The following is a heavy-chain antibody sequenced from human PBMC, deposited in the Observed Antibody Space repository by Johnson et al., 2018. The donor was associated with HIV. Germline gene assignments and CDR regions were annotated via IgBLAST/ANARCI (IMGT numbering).Heavy chain of an antibody. J-gene: IGHJ3*01. V-gene: IGHV3-30-3*01. CDR2: ISYDGSNK. CDR3: AKVGSGYSSSS. CDR1: GFTFSSYA. D-gene: IGHD6-13*01. Sequence: QMLLVESGGGVVQPGGSLRLSCAASGFTFSSYAMHWVRQAPGKGLEWVAVISYDGSNKYYADSVKGRFTISRDNSKNTLYLQMNRLRAEDTAVYYCAKVGSGYSSSSWGQGTMVTVSS.